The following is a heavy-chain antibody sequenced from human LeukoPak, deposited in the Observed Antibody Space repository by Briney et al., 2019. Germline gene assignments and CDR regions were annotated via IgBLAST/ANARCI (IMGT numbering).Heavy chain of an antibody. CDR1: GGSISSGSYY. CDR2: IYTSGST. J-gene: IGHJ4*02. Sequence: PSQTLSLTCTVSGGSISSGSYYWSCIRQPAGKGLEWIGRIYTSGSTNYNPSLKSRVTISVDTSKNQFSLKLSSVTAADTAVYYCAREMATIESALYCFDYWGQGTLVTVSS. V-gene: IGHV4-61*02. CDR3: AREMATIESALYCFDY. D-gene: IGHD5-24*01.